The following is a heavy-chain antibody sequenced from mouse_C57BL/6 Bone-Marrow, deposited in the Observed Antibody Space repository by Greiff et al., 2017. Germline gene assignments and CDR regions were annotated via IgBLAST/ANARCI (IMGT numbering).Heavy chain of an antibody. CDR3: TPYYYGSSYGYFDV. V-gene: IGHV14-4*01. CDR1: GFNIKDDY. CDR2: IDPENGDT. J-gene: IGHJ1*03. Sequence: EVKLMESGAELVRPGASVKLSCTASGFNIKDDYMHWVKQRPEQGLEWIGWIDPENGDTEYASKFQGKATITADPSSNTAYLQLSSLTSEDTAVYYCTPYYYGSSYGYFDVWGTGTTVTVSS. D-gene: IGHD1-1*01.